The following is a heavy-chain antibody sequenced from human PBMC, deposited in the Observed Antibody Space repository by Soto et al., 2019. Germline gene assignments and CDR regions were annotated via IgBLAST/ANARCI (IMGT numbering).Heavy chain of an antibody. CDR3: ASSWWELPQGYYGMDV. V-gene: IGHV4-39*01. Sequence: PSETLSLTCTVSGGSISSSSYYWGWIRQPPGKGLEWIGSIYYSGSTYYNPSLKSRVTISVDTSKNQFSLKLSSVTAADTAVYYCASSWWELPQGYYGMDVWGQGTTVTVSS. J-gene: IGHJ6*02. D-gene: IGHD1-26*01. CDR1: GGSISSSSYY. CDR2: IYYSGST.